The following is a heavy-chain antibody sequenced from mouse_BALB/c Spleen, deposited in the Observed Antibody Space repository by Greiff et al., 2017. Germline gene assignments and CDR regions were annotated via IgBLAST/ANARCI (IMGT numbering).Heavy chain of an antibody. V-gene: IGHV7-3*02. CDR3: ARGLSLEGAMDY. Sequence: EVMLVESGGGLVQPGGSLRLSCATSGFTFTDYYMSWVRQPPGKALEWLGFIRNKANGYTTEYSASVKGRFTISRDNSQSILYLQMNTLRAEDSATYYCARGLSLEGAMDYWGQGTSVTVSS. D-gene: IGHD3-3*01. CDR1: GFTFTDYY. J-gene: IGHJ4*01. CDR2: IRNKANGYTT.